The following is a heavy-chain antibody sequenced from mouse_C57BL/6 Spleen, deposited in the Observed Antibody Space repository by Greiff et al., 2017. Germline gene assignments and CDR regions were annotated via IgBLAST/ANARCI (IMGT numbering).Heavy chain of an antibody. CDR2: ISYDGSN. CDR1: GYSITSGYY. D-gene: IGHD1-1*01. Sequence: EVQLQQSGPGLVKPSQSLSLTCSVTGYSITSGYYWNWIRQFPGNKLEWMGYISYDGSNNYNPSLKNRISITRDTSKNQFFLKLNSVTTEDTATYYCARGITTVVAPGAMDYWGQGTSVTVSS. J-gene: IGHJ4*01. CDR3: ARGITTVVAPGAMDY. V-gene: IGHV3-6*01.